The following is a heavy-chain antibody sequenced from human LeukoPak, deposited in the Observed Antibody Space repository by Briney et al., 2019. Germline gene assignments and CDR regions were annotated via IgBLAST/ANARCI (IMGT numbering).Heavy chain of an antibody. D-gene: IGHD5-12*01. CDR3: AKGPYSGYDLVYFDY. J-gene: IGHJ4*02. V-gene: IGHV3-23*01. Sequence: PGGSLRLSCAASGFTFSSYAMSWVRQAPGKGLEWVSAISGSGGSTYYADSVEGRFTISRDNSKNTLYLQMNSLRAEDTAVYYCAKGPYSGYDLVYFDYWGQGTLVTVSS. CDR2: ISGSGGST. CDR1: GFTFSSYA.